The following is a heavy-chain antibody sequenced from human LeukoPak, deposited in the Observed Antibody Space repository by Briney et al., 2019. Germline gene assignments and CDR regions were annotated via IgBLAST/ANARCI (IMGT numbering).Heavy chain of an antibody. Sequence: SETLSLTCTVSGGSISSYYWSWIRQPPGKGLEWIGYIYYSGSTNYNPSLKSRVTISVDTSKNQFSLKLSSVTAADTAVYYCARANSYSWYNWFDPWGQGTLVTVSS. CDR2: IYYSGST. V-gene: IGHV4-59*01. J-gene: IGHJ5*02. CDR3: ARANSYSWYNWFDP. CDR1: GGSISSYY. D-gene: IGHD2-8*01.